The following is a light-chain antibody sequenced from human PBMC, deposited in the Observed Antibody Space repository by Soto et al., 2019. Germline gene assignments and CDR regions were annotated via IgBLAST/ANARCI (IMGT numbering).Light chain of an antibody. J-gene: IGKJ2*01. Sequence: QMTQSASSVSATIGDRVTVTCRAGQSISTYLNWYQQRPGKAPKLLIYSASTLQSGVPRRFSGSGSGTEFTLTISSLQPEDFATYFCQQTYSSPTTLGQGTKVE. CDR3: QQTYSSPTT. V-gene: IGKV1-39*01. CDR1: QSISTY. CDR2: SAS.